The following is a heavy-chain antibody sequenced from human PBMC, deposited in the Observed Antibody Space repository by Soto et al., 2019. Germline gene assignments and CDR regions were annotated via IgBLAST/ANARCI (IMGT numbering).Heavy chain of an antibody. Sequence: GSLRLSCAASGFTFSSYAMSWVRQAPGKGLEWVSAISGSGGSTYYADSVKGRFTISRDNSKNTLYLQMNSLRAEDTAVYYCAGSGEAARPYWYFDLWGRGTLVTVSS. J-gene: IGHJ2*01. CDR3: AGSGEAARPYWYFDL. D-gene: IGHD6-6*01. CDR2: ISGSGGST. V-gene: IGHV3-23*01. CDR1: GFTFSSYA.